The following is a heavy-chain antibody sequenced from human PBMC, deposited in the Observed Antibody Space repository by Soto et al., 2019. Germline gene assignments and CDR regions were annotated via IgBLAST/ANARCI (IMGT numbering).Heavy chain of an antibody. V-gene: IGHV3-9*01. Sequence: EVQLVESGGGLVQPGRSLRLSCAASGFTFDDYAMHWVRQAPGKGLEWVSGISWNSGSIGYADSVKGRFTISRDNAKNSLYLQMNSLRAEDTALYYCAKDLRTTVTTFGVDYWGQGTLVTVSS. CDR2: ISWNSGSI. CDR3: AKDLRTTVTTFGVDY. CDR1: GFTFDDYA. J-gene: IGHJ4*02. D-gene: IGHD4-17*01.